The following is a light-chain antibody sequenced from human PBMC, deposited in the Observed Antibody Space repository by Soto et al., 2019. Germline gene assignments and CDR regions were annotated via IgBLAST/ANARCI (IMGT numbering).Light chain of an antibody. V-gene: IGKV3-20*01. CDR1: QSVRNNN. J-gene: IGKJ1*01. CDR3: QLDNRPAPWT. Sequence: DSVLTQSTGTLSLSPGERATLSCRASQSVRNNNLAWYQQKPGQAPRLLIYGASSRATGIPDRFSGSGSGTDFSPTISRMEAADFAVYYCQLDNRPAPWTFGHGTKV. CDR2: GAS.